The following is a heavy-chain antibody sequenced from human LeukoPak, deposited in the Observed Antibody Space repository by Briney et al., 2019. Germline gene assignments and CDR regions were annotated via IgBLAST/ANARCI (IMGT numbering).Heavy chain of an antibody. CDR3: ARSRPYYYDSSGYRLWDY. CDR2: IIPIFGTA. Sequence: SVKVSCKASGGTFSSYAISWVRQAPGQGLEWMGGIIPIFGTANYAQKFQGRVTITADESTSTAYMELSSLRSEDTAVYYCARSRPYYYDSSGYRLWDYWGQGTLVAVSS. D-gene: IGHD3-22*01. V-gene: IGHV1-69*13. CDR1: GGTFSSYA. J-gene: IGHJ4*02.